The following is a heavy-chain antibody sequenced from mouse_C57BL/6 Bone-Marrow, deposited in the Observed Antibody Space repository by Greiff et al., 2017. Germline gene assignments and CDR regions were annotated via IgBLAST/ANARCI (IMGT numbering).Heavy chain of an antibody. V-gene: IGHV5-17*01. Sequence: VQLKQSGGGLVKPGGSLKLSCAASGFTFSDYGMHWVRQAPEKGLEWSAYISSGSSTIYYADTVKGRFTLSRDNAKNTLFLQMTSLRSEDTAMYYCERDTAWGYGNYWAMDYWGQGTSVTVSS. J-gene: IGHJ4*01. D-gene: IGHD2-1*01. CDR1: GFTFSDYG. CDR3: ERDTAWGYGNYWAMDY. CDR2: ISSGSSTI.